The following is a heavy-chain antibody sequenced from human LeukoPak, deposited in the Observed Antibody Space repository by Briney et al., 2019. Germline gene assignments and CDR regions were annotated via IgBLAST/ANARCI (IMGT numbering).Heavy chain of an antibody. CDR2: IYPGDSDT. CDR1: GYSFTSYW. D-gene: IGHD3-22*01. J-gene: IGHJ6*03. V-gene: IGHV5-51*01. CDR3: ARQNNYDSSGYYDRGDYYYMDV. Sequence: GESLKISCKDSGYSFTSYWIGWVRQMPGKGLEWMGIIYPGDSDTRYSPSFQGQVTISADKSISTAYLQWSSLKASDTAMYYCARQNNYDSSGYYDRGDYYYMDVWGKGTTVTVSS.